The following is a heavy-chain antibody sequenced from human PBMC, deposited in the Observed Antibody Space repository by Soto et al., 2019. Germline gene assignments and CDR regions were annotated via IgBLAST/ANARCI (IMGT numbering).Heavy chain of an antibody. J-gene: IGHJ4*02. CDR1: GFTFSSYG. Sequence: QVQLVESGGGVVQPGRSLRLSCAASGFTFSSYGMHWVRQAPGKGLEWVAVIWYDGSNKYYADSVKGRFTISRDNSKNTLYLQMTILRAEDTAVYYCARDRLLWRGYHELDYWGQGTLVTVSS. CDR2: IWYDGSNK. CDR3: ARDRLLWRGYHELDY. V-gene: IGHV3-33*01. D-gene: IGHD3-3*01.